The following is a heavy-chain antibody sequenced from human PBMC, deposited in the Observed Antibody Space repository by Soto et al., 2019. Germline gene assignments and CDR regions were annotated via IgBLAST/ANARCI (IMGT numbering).Heavy chain of an antibody. CDR2: INPDNGNT. D-gene: IGHD2-15*01. V-gene: IGHV1-3*01. Sequence: ASLKVSCKASGYTFTIYTMNLVRQAPGQRLEWMGWINPDNGNTKSSQKFQDRVIITRDTSASTAYMDLSSLRSEDTAVYYCARGIATGQLDPWGQGTLVTVSS. CDR3: ARGIATGQLDP. CDR1: GYTFTIYT. J-gene: IGHJ5*02.